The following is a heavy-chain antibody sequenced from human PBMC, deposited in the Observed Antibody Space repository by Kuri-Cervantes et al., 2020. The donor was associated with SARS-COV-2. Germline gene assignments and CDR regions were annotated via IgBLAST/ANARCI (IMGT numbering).Heavy chain of an antibody. V-gene: IGHV4-59*08. CDR3: ARRRFGESYDY. CDR2: IYYSGST. J-gene: IGHJ4*02. Sequence: GSLRLSCTVSGGSISSYYWSWIRQRPGKGLEWIGYIYYSGSTYYNPSLKSRVTISVDTSKNQFSLKLSSVAAADTAVYYCARRRFGESYDYWGQGTLVTVSS. D-gene: IGHD3-10*01. CDR1: GGSISSYY.